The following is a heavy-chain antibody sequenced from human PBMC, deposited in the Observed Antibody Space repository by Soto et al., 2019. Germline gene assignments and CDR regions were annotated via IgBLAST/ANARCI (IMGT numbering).Heavy chain of an antibody. CDR1: AYRFRSYG. CDR3: ARDWSRYYDNSALIWFY. Sequence: ASVKVSCKASAYRFRSYGISWVRQAPGQGLEWVGWISAYNGDTHYAPKFQDRITLTTETSTDTAYMELRSLRLDDTAVYYCARDWSRYYDNSALIWFYWGQGSLVTVSS. D-gene: IGHD3-22*01. J-gene: IGHJ4*02. CDR2: ISAYNGDT. V-gene: IGHV1-18*04.